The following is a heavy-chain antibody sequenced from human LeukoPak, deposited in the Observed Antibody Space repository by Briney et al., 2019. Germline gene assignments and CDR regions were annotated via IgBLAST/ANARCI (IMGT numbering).Heavy chain of an antibody. Sequence: GASVKVSCKASGYTFTHYYMHWVRQAPGHGLEWMGWINPNSGGTNYAQKFQGRVTMTRDTSNSTAYMELSRQKSDDTAVYYWASHRYSSPEDYWGQGTLVTFSS. CDR2: INPNSGGT. J-gene: IGHJ4*02. CDR1: GYTFTHYY. D-gene: IGHD6-13*01. CDR3: ASHRYSSPEDY. V-gene: IGHV1-2*02.